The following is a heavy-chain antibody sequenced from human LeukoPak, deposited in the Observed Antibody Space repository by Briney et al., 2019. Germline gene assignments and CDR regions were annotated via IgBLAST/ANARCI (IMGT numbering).Heavy chain of an antibody. CDR3: ASTVSSSTDAFDI. J-gene: IGHJ3*02. CDR2: INPNSGGT. D-gene: IGHD6-6*01. V-gene: IGHV1-2*04. CDR1: EYTFTDYT. Sequence: ASVKVSCKASEYTFTDYTMHWVRQAPGQRLEWMGWINPNSGGTNYAQKFQGWVTMTRDTSISTAYMELSRLRSDDTAVYYCASTVSSSTDAFDIWGQGTMVTVSS.